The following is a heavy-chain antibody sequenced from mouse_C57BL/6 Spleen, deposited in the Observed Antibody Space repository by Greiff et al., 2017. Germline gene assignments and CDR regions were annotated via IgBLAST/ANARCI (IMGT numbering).Heavy chain of an antibody. V-gene: IGHV1-81*01. J-gene: IGHJ1*03. CDR2: LYPRSGNT. CDR3: ARSYYYGSYCYFDV. Sequence: QVQLQQSGAELARPGASVKLSCKASGYTFPSYGIRWVKQRTGQGLEWIGELYPRSGNTNYNEKFKGKATLTADKSSRTAYMELRSLTSEDSAVYFCARSYYYGSYCYFDVWGTGTTVTVSS. D-gene: IGHD1-1*01. CDR1: GYTFPSYG.